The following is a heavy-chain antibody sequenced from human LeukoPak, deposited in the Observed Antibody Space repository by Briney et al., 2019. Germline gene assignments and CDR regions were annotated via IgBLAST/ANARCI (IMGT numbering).Heavy chain of an antibody. D-gene: IGHD2-2*01. J-gene: IGHJ6*04. CDR2: IIPILGTA. CDR1: GGTFSSYA. Sequence: SVKVSCKASGGTFSSYAIIWVRQAPGQGLEWMGGIIPILGTANYAQKFQGRVTITADESTSTAYMEPSSLRSEDTAVYYCARASHIVVVPAATHYYYGMDVWGKGTTVTVSS. CDR3: ARASHIVVVPAATHYYYGMDV. V-gene: IGHV1-69*13.